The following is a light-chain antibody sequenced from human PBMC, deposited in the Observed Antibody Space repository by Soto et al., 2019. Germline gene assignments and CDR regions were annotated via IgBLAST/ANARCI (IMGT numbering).Light chain of an antibody. J-gene: IGLJ3*02. CDR2: LEGSGSY. CDR1: SGHSSYI. Sequence: QTVVTQSSSASASLGSSVKLTCTLSSGHSSYIIAWHQQQPGKAPRYLMKLEGSGSYNKGSGVPYRFSGSSSGADRYLTISNLQSEDEADYYCETWDSNIWVFGGGTKLTVL. CDR3: ETWDSNIWV. V-gene: IGLV4-60*03.